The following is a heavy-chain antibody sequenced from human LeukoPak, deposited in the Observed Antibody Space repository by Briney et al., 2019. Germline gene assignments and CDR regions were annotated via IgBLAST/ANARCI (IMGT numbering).Heavy chain of an antibody. CDR1: GFTFDNYG. D-gene: IGHD3-10*01. CDR3: AKDQPPYYYDSGSYSDLDY. CDR2: IHWNGGRT. Sequence: GGSLRLSCAASGFTFDNYGINWVRQAPGKGLEWVSRIHWNGGRTGYADSVKGRFTISRDNAKNSLYLQMNSLRVEDTAVYYCAKDQPPYYYDSGSYSDLDYWGQGTLVTVSS. J-gene: IGHJ4*02. V-gene: IGHV3-20*04.